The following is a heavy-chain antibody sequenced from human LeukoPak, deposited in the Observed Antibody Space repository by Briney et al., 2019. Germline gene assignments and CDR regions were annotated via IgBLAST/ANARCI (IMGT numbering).Heavy chain of an antibody. V-gene: IGHV3-23*01. CDR3: AKDLVIRSWYLSYFDY. D-gene: IGHD6-13*01. CDR1: GFTFSSYG. Sequence: PGGSLRLSCAASGFTFSSYGMSWVRQAPGKGLEWVSAISGSGGSTYYADSVKGRFTISRDNSKNTLYLQMNSLRAEDTAVYYCAKDLVIRSWYLSYFDYWGQGTLVTVSS. J-gene: IGHJ4*02. CDR2: ISGSGGST.